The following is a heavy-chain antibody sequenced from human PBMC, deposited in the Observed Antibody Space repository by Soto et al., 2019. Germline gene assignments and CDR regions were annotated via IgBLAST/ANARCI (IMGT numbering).Heavy chain of an antibody. CDR3: VQAQHWDAGDVSFDA. CDR2: ISWNGRNI. CDR1: VGPVVSGFTFGDYA. J-gene: IGHJ4*02. D-gene: IGHD1-1*01. Sequence: ELHLVESGGDLVQPGRSLRLSCVGSVGPVVSGFTFGDYAMHWVRLGPGRGLEWVAGISWNGRNIAYADSVRGRFTISRDNTKNSVYLQMNSLSPEDTALYYGVQAQHWDAGDVSFDAWGQGTRVTVSS. V-gene: IGHV3-9*01.